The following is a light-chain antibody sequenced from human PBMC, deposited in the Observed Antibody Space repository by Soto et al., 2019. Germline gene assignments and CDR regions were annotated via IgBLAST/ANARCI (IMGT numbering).Light chain of an antibody. J-gene: IGLJ3*02. V-gene: IGLV3-21*02. CDR3: QVWDTTSDQWM. Sequence: SYELTQPPSVSVAPRQTATITCGGNNIGSRSVHWYQQKSGQAPVLVVFDDSVRPSGIPERISGYNSGNTATLTISGVEAGDEADYYCQVWDTTSDQWMFGGGTKVTVL. CDR2: DDS. CDR1: NIGSRS.